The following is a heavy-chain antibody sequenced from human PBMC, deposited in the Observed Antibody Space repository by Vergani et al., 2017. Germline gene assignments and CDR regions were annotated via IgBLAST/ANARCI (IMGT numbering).Heavy chain of an antibody. CDR2: IFYSGRT. V-gene: IGHV4-59*01. CDR1: GRSTSSYY. Sequence: QVQLQESGPGLVKPSETLSLTCTFSGRSTSSYYWSWIRQPPGKGLEWIGFIFYSGRTNYNPSLKSQVTISVDTSKNQFSLKLSSVTAADTAVYYCARAARIVGATRGAFEIWGQGTMVTVSS. D-gene: IGHD1-26*01. J-gene: IGHJ3*02. CDR3: ARAARIVGATRGAFEI.